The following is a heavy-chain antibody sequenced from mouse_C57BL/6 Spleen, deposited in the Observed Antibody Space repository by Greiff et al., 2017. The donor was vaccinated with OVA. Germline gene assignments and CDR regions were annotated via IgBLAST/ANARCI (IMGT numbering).Heavy chain of an antibody. Sequence: EVKLVESGGGLVKPGGSLKLSCAASGFTFSSYAMSWVRQTPEKRLEWVATISDGGSYTYYPATVKGRFTISRDNAKNNLYLQMSHLKSEDTAMYYCARDGNYAFDYWGQGTTLTVSS. CDR3: ARDGNYAFDY. J-gene: IGHJ2*01. CDR2: ISDGGSYT. CDR1: GFTFSSYA. D-gene: IGHD2-1*01. V-gene: IGHV5-4*01.